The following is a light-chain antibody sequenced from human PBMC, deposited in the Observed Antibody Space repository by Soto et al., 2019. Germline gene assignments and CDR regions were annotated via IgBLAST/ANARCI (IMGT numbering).Light chain of an antibody. Sequence: DIQMTQSPSTLSGSVGDRVTITCRASQTISSWLAWYQQKPGKAPKLLIYKASTLKSGGPSRFSGSGSGTEFTLTISSLQPDDFATYYCRHYNSYSEAFGQGTKVDIK. CDR2: KAS. CDR1: QTISSW. V-gene: IGKV1-5*03. CDR3: RHYNSYSEA. J-gene: IGKJ1*01.